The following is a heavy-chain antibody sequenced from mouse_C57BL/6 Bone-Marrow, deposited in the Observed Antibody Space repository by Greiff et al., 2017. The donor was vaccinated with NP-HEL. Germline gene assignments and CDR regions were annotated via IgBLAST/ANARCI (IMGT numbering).Heavy chain of an antibody. Sequence: VQLQQPGAELVKPGASVKLSCKASGYTFTSYWMHWVKQRPGQGLEWIGMIHPNSGSTNYNEKFKGKATLTVDTSSSTAYMELHSLTSEDSAVYFCARFWPYFDYWGQGTTLTVSS. V-gene: IGHV1-64*01. CDR2: IHPNSGST. CDR1: GYTFTSYW. CDR3: ARFWPYFDY. J-gene: IGHJ2*01.